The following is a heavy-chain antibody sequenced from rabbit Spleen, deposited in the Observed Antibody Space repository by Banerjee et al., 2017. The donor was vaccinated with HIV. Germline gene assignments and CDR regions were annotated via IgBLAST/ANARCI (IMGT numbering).Heavy chain of an antibody. CDR3: TRNANGGWDL. D-gene: IGHD4-1*01. CDR1: GFDFRRYY. V-gene: IGHV1S7*01. J-gene: IGHJ4*01. CDR2: IDVGEGNT. Sequence: QVKETGGGLVQPGGSLALSCKASGFDFRRYYLSWVRQAPGKGLEWIGIIDVGEGNTDYASWVNGRFTISSDNAQNTVDLQMNSLTAADTATYFCTRNANGGWDLWGQGTLVTVS.